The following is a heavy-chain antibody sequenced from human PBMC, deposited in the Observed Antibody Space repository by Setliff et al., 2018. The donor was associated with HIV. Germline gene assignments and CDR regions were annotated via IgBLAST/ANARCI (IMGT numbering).Heavy chain of an antibody. J-gene: IGHJ4*02. CDR3: AREHGTSWPYFDF. CDR1: GGTFSSYA. CDR2: ISGYSGHT. Sequence: ASVKVSCKASGGTFSSYAISWVRQAPGQGLEWMGGISGYSGHTSYAQNFQGRVTMTTDTSTNTAYLELRGLRSDDTAIYYCAREHGTSWPYFDFWGQGTLVTVSS. V-gene: IGHV1-18*01.